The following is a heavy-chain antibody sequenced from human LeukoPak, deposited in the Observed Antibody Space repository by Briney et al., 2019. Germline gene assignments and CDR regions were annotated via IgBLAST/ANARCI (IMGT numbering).Heavy chain of an antibody. J-gene: IGHJ5*02. V-gene: IGHV1-8*03. Sequence: ASVKVSCKASGYTFTSYDINWVRQAAGQGLEWMGWMNPNSGNTGYAQKFQGRVTITRNTSISTAYMELSSLRSEDTAVYYCARASPYFYCSGGSCYFHPWGQGTLVTVSS. D-gene: IGHD2-15*01. CDR1: GYTFTSYD. CDR3: ARASPYFYCSGGSCYFHP. CDR2: MNPNSGNT.